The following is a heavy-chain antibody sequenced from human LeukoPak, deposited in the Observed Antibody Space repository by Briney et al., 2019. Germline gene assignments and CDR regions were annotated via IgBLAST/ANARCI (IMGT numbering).Heavy chain of an antibody. CDR1: GGSISSTTYY. CDR2: IYYSGST. D-gene: IGHD3-10*01. V-gene: IGHV4-39*07. Sequence: PSETLSLTCTVSGGSISSTTYYWSWIRQPPGKRLEWIGSIYYSGSTYYNPSLKSRVTISVDTSKNQFSLKLSSVTAADTAVYYCARGAYYYGSGSENWFDPWGRGTLVTVSS. CDR3: ARGAYYYGSGSENWFDP. J-gene: IGHJ5*02.